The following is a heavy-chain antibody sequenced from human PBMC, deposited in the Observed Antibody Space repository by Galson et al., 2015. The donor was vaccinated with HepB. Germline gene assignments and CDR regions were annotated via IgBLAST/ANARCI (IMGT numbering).Heavy chain of an antibody. CDR3: ARHAPLQYGDSSYDY. D-gene: IGHD4-17*01. V-gene: IGHV4-39*01. J-gene: IGHJ4*02. CDR2: IYYSGST. CDR1: GGSISNSSYY. Sequence: SETLSLTCTVSGGSISNSSYYWGWIRQPPGKGLEWIGSIYYSGSTYYNPSLKSRVTISVDTSKNQFSLKLSSVTAADTAVYYCARHAPLQYGDSSYDYWGQGTLVTVSS.